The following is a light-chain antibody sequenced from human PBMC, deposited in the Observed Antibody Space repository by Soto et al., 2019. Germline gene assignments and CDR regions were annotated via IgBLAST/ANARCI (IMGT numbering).Light chain of an antibody. Sequence: DIQMTQSPSTLSASVGDRVTITCRASQTISSWLAWYQQKPGKAPKLLIYKASDLEDGVPSRFSGSGSGTEFTLTISSLQPDDFATYYCQQYSSLVTFGEGTKVETK. CDR2: KAS. CDR3: QQYSSLVT. J-gene: IGKJ2*01. V-gene: IGKV1-5*03. CDR1: QTISSW.